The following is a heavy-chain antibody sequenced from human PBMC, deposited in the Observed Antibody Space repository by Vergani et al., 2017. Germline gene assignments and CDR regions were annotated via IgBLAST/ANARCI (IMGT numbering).Heavy chain of an antibody. Sequence: EVQLVESGGGLIHPGGSLRLSCEASGFSFSSYWMHWVRQSPEKGLEWVSRINSDGGSTSYADSVKGRFTISRDNAKNTLYLQVNSLRAEDTAVYYCARELLPNYDFGSGYCLAYYYYYCMDVWGQGTTVTVSS. D-gene: IGHD3-3*01. CDR3: ARELLPNYDFGSGYCLAYYYYYCMDV. V-gene: IGHV3-74*01. J-gene: IGHJ6*02. CDR1: GFSFSSYW. CDR2: INSDGGST.